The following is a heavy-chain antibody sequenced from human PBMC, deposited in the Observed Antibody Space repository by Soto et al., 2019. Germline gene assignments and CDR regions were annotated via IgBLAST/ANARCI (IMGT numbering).Heavy chain of an antibody. D-gene: IGHD3-16*01. CDR3: VIDHSHGVSKRFNDFES. V-gene: IGHV3-30*03. CDR2: ISYDGSNK. CDR1: GFTLSSYA. Sequence: QVQLVESGGGVVQPGRSLRLSCASSGFTLSSYAMHWVRQAPGKGLEWVAVISYDGSNKYYADSVKGRFTISRDNSKSTLFLQMESLRAQDTVVYYCVIDHSHGVSKRFNDFESWGQGALVTVSS. J-gene: IGHJ4*02.